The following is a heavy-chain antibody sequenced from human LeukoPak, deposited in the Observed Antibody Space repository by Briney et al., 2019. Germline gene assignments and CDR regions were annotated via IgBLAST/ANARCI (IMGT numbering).Heavy chain of an antibody. CDR2: ISYDGSNK. D-gene: IGHD5-18*01. V-gene: IGHV3-30*18. Sequence: GGSLRLSCAASGFTFSSYGMHWVRQAPGKGLEWVAVISYDGSNKYYADFVKGRFTISRDNSKNTLYLQMNSLRAEDTAVYYCAKEIRRGYSSPVGHYYGMDVWGQGTTVTVSS. CDR1: GFTFSSYG. CDR3: AKEIRRGYSSPVGHYYGMDV. J-gene: IGHJ6*02.